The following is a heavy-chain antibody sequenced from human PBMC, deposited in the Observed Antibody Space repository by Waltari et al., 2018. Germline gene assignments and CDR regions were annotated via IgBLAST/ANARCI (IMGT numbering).Heavy chain of an antibody. D-gene: IGHD2-2*01. CDR3: ARDYCSSATCYVNDAFDI. CDR2: MDGSGAGSLT. CDR1: GFTFRNSW. Sequence: DVQLVESGGELVQPGGSLRLSCAASGFTFRNSWLHWVRQVPGKGLVWGSRMDGSGAGSLTSYADSVKGRFTISRDNSKDTLYLQMNSLRAEDTAVYYCARDYCSSATCYVNDAFDIWGQGTMVTVSS. V-gene: IGHV3-74*01. J-gene: IGHJ3*02.